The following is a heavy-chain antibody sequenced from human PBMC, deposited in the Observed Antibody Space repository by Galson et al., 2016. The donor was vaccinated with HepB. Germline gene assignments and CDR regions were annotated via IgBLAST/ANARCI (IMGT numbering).Heavy chain of an antibody. V-gene: IGHV4-34*01. CDR2: INHSGST. Sequence: SETLSLTCAVYGGSFSDYFWNWIHQPPGKGLEWIAEINHSGSTIYYPSLQDRVTISVDTSKDQFSLTLTSVTAADTGFYFCARGLGRRQWLSLKALDYWGQGTLVTVSS. CDR3: ARGLGRRQWLSLKALDY. J-gene: IGHJ4*02. CDR1: GGSFSDYF. D-gene: IGHD6-19*01.